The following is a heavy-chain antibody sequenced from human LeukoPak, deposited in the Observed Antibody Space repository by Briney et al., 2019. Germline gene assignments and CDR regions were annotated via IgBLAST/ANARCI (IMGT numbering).Heavy chain of an antibody. D-gene: IGHD2-2*02. CDR3: ARSPGLLYMLY. CDR2: IYYSGST. V-gene: IGHV4-39*07. CDR1: GGSISSSSYF. Sequence: SETLSLTCTVSGGSISSSSYFWGWIRQPPGKGLEWTGSIYYSGSTYYNPSLKSRVTISVDTSKNQFSLKLSSVTAADTAVYYCARSPGLLYMLYWGQGTLVTVSS. J-gene: IGHJ4*02.